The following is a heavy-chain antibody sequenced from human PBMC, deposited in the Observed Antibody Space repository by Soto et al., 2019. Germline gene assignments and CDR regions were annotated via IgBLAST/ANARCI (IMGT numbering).Heavy chain of an antibody. D-gene: IGHD4-17*01. V-gene: IGHV1-18*04. CDR2: ISIYNGNT. CDR3: ARVATVTTLSNSFFDY. Sequence: GASVKVSCKASGYTFSDYRISWVRQAPGQGLEWMGWISIYNGNTNYAQRLQGRVTMTTDTSTNTAYMEVRSLRSEDTAVYYCARVATVTTLSNSFFDYWGQGTLVTVSS. CDR1: GYTFSDYR. J-gene: IGHJ4*02.